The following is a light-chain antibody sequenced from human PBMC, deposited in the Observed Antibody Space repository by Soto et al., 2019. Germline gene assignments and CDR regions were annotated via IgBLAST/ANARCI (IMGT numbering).Light chain of an antibody. J-gene: IGLJ1*01. CDR3: SSYTNINTRACV. CDR1: SGDIGSYNR. CDR2: EVT. V-gene: IGLV2-14*01. Sequence: QSALAQPASVSGSPGQSITISCTGTSGDIGSYNRVSWCQQHPGKAPKLILYEVTDRPLVVSNRYSGSKSGNTASLTISGLQAEDEAEYYCSSYTNINTRACVFGTGTKV.